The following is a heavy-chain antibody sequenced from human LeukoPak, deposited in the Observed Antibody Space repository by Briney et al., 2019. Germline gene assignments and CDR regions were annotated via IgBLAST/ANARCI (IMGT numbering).Heavy chain of an antibody. CDR1: GFTFSSYS. Sequence: GGPLRLSCAASGFTFSSYSMNWVRQAPGKGLEWVSSISSSSSYIYYADSVKGRFTISRDNAKNSLYLQMNSLRAEDTAVYYCARPITIFGLVGDHYWGQGTLVTVSS. CDR3: ARPITIFGLVGDHY. J-gene: IGHJ4*02. V-gene: IGHV3-21*01. D-gene: IGHD3-3*01. CDR2: ISSSSSYI.